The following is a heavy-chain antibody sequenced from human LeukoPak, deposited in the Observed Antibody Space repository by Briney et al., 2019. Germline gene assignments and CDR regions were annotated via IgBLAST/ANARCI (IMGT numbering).Heavy chain of an antibody. V-gene: IGHV3-53*01. CDR3: ARGAGGYQFDY. CDR2: IYSGGST. Sequence: PGGSLRLSCAASGFTVSSNYMSWVRQAPGKGLEWVSVIYSGGSTYYADSVKGRFIISRDNSKNTLYLQMNSLRAEDTAVYYCARGAGGYQFDYWGQGTLVTVSS. D-gene: IGHD3-22*01. CDR1: GFTVSSNY. J-gene: IGHJ4*02.